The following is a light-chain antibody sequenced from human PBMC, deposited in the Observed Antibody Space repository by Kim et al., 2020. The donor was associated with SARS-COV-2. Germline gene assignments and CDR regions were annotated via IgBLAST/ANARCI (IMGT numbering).Light chain of an antibody. J-gene: IGKJ1*01. CDR3: QQYVSSPRT. Sequence: DIVLTQSPGTVSLSPGERATLSCRASQSVSSGYLAWYQQKPGQAPRLLIYGASSRATGIPDRFSGSGSGTDFTLTISRLEPEDLAVYYCQQYVSSPRTFGQGTKVDIK. CDR2: GAS. V-gene: IGKV3-20*01. CDR1: QSVSSGY.